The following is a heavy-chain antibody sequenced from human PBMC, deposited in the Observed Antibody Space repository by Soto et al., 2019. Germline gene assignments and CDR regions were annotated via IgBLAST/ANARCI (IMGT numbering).Heavy chain of an antibody. CDR2: ISAYNGNT. D-gene: IGHD1-1*01. V-gene: IGHV1-18*01. J-gene: IGHJ6*04. Sequence: QVQLVQSGAEVKKPGASVKVSCKASGYTFTSYGISWVRQAPGQGLEWMGWISAYNGNTNYAQKLQGRVTMTTDRSTSTAYMELRSVRSDDTAVYYCARYGWNDENYYYGMDVWGKGTTVTVSS. CDR1: GYTFTSYG. CDR3: ARYGWNDENYYYGMDV.